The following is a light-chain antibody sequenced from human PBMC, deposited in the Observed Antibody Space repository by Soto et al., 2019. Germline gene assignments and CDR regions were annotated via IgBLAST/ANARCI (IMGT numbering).Light chain of an antibody. CDR1: QSVSSSY. CDR2: GAS. CDR3: QQYGSSPQA. J-gene: IGKJ1*01. Sequence: EIVLTQSPGTLSLSPGERATLSCRASQSVSSSYLAWYQQKPGQAPRLLIYGASSRATGIPDRFSGSGSGTDFTLTISRLEPEDFAVYSCQQYGSSPQAFRQGTKV. V-gene: IGKV3-20*01.